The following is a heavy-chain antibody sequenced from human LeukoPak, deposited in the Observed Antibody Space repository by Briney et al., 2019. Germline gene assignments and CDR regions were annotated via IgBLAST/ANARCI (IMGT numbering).Heavy chain of an antibody. CDR1: GFTVSSNE. J-gene: IGHJ4*02. V-gene: IGHV3-38-3*01. D-gene: IGHD2-21*01. CDR2: ISGGST. Sequence: GGSLRLSCAASGFTVSSNEMSWVRQAPGKGLEWVSSISGGSTYYADSRKGRFTISRDNSKNTLHLQMNSLRAEDTAVYYCARSYCGGDCYIPKPLDYWGQGTLVTVSS. CDR3: ARSYCGGDCYIPKPLDY.